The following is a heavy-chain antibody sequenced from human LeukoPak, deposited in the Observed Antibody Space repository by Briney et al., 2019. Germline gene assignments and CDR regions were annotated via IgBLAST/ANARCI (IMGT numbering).Heavy chain of an antibody. CDR3: RWDRSMFYAMDE. J-gene: IGHJ6*02. Sequence: GGSLRLSCAASGFTFDDYAMHWVRQAPGKGLEWVSGISWNSGSIGYADSVKGRFTISRDDSKKTLYLQMDSLKSEDTAVYYCRWDRSMFYAMDEWGQGTMVTVSS. CDR2: ISWNSGSI. D-gene: IGHD1-26*01. CDR1: GFTFDDYA. V-gene: IGHV3-9*01.